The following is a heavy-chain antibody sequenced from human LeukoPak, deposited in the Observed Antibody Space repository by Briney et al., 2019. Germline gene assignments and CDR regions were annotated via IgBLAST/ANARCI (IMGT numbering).Heavy chain of an antibody. D-gene: IGHD5-18*01. CDR1: GFTFSRYE. CDR3: ARQQQQLWYD. J-gene: IGHJ4*02. CDR2: ISSSAETT. Sequence: PGGSLRLSCAASGFTFSRYEMNWVRQAPGKGLEWVSYISSSAETTYYADSVEGRFTISRDNAKSSLYLQMYSLRAEDTAVYFCARQQQQLWYDWGQGTLVTVSS. V-gene: IGHV3-48*03.